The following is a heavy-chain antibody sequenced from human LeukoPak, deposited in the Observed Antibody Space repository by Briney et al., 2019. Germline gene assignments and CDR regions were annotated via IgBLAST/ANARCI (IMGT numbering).Heavy chain of an antibody. CDR1: GFTVSSNY. CDR2: ISSSGSTL. D-gene: IGHD3-16*02. J-gene: IGHJ4*02. Sequence: PGGSLRLSCAASGFTVSSNYMSWIRQAPGKGLEWVSYISSSGSTLYYADSVKGRFTISRDNAKNSLYLQMNSLRAEDTAVYYCARGVYDYNWGNYRSPRSVPGYYFDYWGQGTLVTVSS. CDR3: ARGVYDYNWGNYRSPRSVPGYYFDY. V-gene: IGHV3-11*01.